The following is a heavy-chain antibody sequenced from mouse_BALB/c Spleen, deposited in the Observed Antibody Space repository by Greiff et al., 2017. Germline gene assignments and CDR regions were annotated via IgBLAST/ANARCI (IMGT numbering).Heavy chain of an antibody. V-gene: IGHV3-5*02. Sequence: EVQLQESGPGLVKPSQTVSLTCTVTGISITTGNYRWSWIRPFPGNKPEWIGNIYYSGTITYNPSLTSRPTITGDTSKNQFFLEMNSLTAEDTAKYYCAREGSYYRYDYYAMDYWGQGTSVTVSS. D-gene: IGHD2-14*01. CDR2: IYYSGTI. CDR3: AREGSYYRYDYYAMDY. CDR1: GISITTGNYR. J-gene: IGHJ4*01.